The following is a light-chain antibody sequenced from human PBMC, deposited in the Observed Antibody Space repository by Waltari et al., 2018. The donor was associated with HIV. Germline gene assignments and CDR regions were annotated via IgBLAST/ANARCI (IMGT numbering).Light chain of an antibody. CDR2: DVN. V-gene: IGLV2-14*03. CDR3: SSYTSSSTRV. Sequence: QSALTQPASVSGSPGQSITLSCTGTSSDVGGYNYVSWYQRQPGKAPKLMIYDVNNRPCGVSNRFSGSKSGNTASLTISGLQAEDEADYYCSSYTSSSTRVFDGGTKVTVL. CDR1: SSDVGGYNY. J-gene: IGLJ3*02.